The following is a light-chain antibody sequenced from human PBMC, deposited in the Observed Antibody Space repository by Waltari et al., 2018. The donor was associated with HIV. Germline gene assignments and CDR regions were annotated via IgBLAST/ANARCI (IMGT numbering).Light chain of an antibody. CDR3: ATWDDSLNGRV. J-gene: IGLJ3*02. CDR2: KSD. Sequence: QSVLTQPPSASWTPGQRVTISCSGGRSNIGDNTVNCYQHLPGTAPKLLIYKSDQRPSGVPDRFSGSKSDTSASLAISGLQSEDEADYYCATWDDSLNGRVFGGGTKLTVL. CDR1: RSNIGDNT. V-gene: IGLV1-44*01.